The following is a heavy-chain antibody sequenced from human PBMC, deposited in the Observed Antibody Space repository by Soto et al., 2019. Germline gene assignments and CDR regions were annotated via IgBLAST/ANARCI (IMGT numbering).Heavy chain of an antibody. CDR2: INRTGGT. CDR3: ATHMTVLGFLIPPFDP. CDR1: GGSVNGYY. D-gene: IGHD3-3*01. V-gene: IGHV4-34*01. J-gene: IGHJ5*02. Sequence: SETMSLTCAVYGGSVNGYYWNWSRQPPGKGLEWIGEINRTGGTHYNPSLKSRVTMSVDTSKNQFSLRLSSVTAADTAIYYCATHMTVLGFLIPPFDPWSQGTQVTVSS.